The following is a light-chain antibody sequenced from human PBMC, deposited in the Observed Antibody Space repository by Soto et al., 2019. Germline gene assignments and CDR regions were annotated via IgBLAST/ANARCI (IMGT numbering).Light chain of an antibody. V-gene: IGLV2-14*01. Sequence: QSALTQPASVSGSPGQSITISCTGTSSDVGRYNYVSWYQQYPGKAPKLMIYEVSNRPSGVSNRFSGSKSGNTASLTISGLQAEDEADYYCSSYRHINTRVFGTGTKLTVL. CDR2: EVS. J-gene: IGLJ1*01. CDR1: SSDVGRYNY. CDR3: SSYRHINTRV.